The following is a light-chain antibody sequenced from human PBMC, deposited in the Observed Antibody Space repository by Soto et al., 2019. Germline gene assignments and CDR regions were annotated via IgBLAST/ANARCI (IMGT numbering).Light chain of an antibody. CDR3: QQYVSSPQA. V-gene: IGKV3-20*01. CDR1: QSVTSNY. J-gene: IGKJ3*01. Sequence: EIVLTQSRGTLSLSPGERAILSCRASQSVTSNYLAWYQQKPGQAPRLLNYSASTRAPVIPDRFSGSGSGTDFTLTISRLEPEDFAVYYCQQYVSSPQAFGPGTKVDIK. CDR2: SAS.